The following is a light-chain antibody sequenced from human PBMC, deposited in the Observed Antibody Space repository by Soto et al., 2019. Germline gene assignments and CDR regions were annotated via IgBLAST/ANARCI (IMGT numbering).Light chain of an antibody. V-gene: IGKV3-20*01. Sequence: EIVLTQSPGTLSLSPGERATLSCRASQSVSSSYLAWYQQKPGQAPRLLIYGASSRATGIPDRVSGSGSGTDFTLTISSLEPEDFAVYYCQQYGSSPWTFCQGTKVEIK. J-gene: IGKJ1*01. CDR2: GAS. CDR3: QQYGSSPWT. CDR1: QSVSSSY.